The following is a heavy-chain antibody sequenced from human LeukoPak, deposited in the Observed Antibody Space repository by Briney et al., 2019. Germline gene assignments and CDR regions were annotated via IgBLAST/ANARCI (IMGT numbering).Heavy chain of an antibody. CDR2: IYSGGNT. CDR1: GFTFSSYG. J-gene: IGHJ3*02. Sequence: GGSLRLSCAASGFTFSSYGMHWVRQAPGKGLEWVSVIYSGGNTYYVDSVKGRFTISRDNSKNTLYLQMNSLRAEDTAVYYCARDRRGTYGGTGSAFDIWGQGTMVTVSS. D-gene: IGHD1-26*01. CDR3: ARDRRGTYGGTGSAFDI. V-gene: IGHV3-53*01.